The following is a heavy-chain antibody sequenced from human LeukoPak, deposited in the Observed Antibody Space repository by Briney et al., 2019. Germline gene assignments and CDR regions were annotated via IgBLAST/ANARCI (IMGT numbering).Heavy chain of an antibody. Sequence: PGESLRLSCAASGFTFSSYSMNWVRQVPGKGLEWISYISSASNTIYYADSVKGRFTISRDNAKNSVYLQMNSLRAEDTAMYYCARDGWFGDYNWFDPWGQGTLVTVSS. CDR1: GFTFSSYS. CDR3: ARDGWFGDYNWFDP. V-gene: IGHV3-48*01. J-gene: IGHJ5*02. D-gene: IGHD3-10*01. CDR2: ISSASNTI.